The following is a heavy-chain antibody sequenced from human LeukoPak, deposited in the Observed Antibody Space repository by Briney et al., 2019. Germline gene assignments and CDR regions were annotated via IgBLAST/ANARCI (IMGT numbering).Heavy chain of an antibody. CDR2: ISSSGGTI. D-gene: IGHD1-1*01. Sequence: GGSLRLSCAASGFTFSDYYMSWIRQAPGKGLEWVSYISSSGGTIYYADSVKGRFTISRDNAKNSLYLQMNSLRAEDMALYYCAKAQLERGFYAFDIWGQGTMVTVSS. V-gene: IGHV3-11*01. CDR3: AKAQLERGFYAFDI. J-gene: IGHJ3*02. CDR1: GFTFSDYY.